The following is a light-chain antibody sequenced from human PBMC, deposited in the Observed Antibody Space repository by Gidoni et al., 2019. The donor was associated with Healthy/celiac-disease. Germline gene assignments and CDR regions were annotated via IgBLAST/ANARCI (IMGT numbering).Light chain of an antibody. J-gene: IGLJ3*02. CDR2: DDS. V-gene: IGLV3-21*02. CDR3: QVWYSSSDLWV. Sequence: SYVLTQPPSVSVVPGQTARITCGGNNIGSNRVHWYQQKPGQAPVLVVYDDSDRPSGLPELFSGSNSGNTATLTIRRVEAGDEADYDCQVWYSSSDLWVFGVGTTLTVL. CDR1: NIGSNR.